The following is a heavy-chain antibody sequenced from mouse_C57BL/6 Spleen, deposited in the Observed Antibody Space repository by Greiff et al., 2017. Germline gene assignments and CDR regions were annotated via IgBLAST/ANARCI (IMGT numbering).Heavy chain of an antibody. V-gene: IGHV1-61*01. Sequence: QVQLQQPGAELVRPGSSVKLSCKASGYTFTSYWMDWVKQRPGQGLEWIGNIYPSDSETHYNQKFKDKATLTVDKSSSTAYMQLSSLTSEDSAVYYCARSDYDGGAFAYWGQGTLVTVSA. CDR2: IYPSDSET. CDR3: ARSDYDGGAFAY. D-gene: IGHD2-4*01. CDR1: GYTFTSYW. J-gene: IGHJ3*01.